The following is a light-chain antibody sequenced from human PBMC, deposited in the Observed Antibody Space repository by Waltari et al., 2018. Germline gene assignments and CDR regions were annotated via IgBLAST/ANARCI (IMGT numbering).Light chain of an antibody. CDR3: QQRSHWPT. CDR1: QSVSSY. Sequence: ELVLTQSPATLSLSPGDRATLSCRASQSVSSYLAWYQQKPGQAPRLLIYDASNRATGIPARFRGSGSGTDFTLTISSLEPEDFAVYYCQQRSHWPTFGGGTKVEIK. J-gene: IGKJ4*01. CDR2: DAS. V-gene: IGKV3-11*01.